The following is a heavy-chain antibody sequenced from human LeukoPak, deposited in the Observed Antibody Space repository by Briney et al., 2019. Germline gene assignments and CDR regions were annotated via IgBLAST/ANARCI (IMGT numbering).Heavy chain of an antibody. V-gene: IGHV3-30*18. J-gene: IGHJ6*02. Sequence: GESLRLSCAASGFTFSSYGMHWVRQAPGKGLEWVAVISYDGSNKYYTDSVKGRFTISRDNSKNTLYLQMNSLRAEDTAVYYCAKDRGLDYAPGDVWGLGTTVTVAS. CDR2: ISYDGSNK. CDR3: AKDRGLDYAPGDV. CDR1: GFTFSSYG. D-gene: IGHD4-17*01.